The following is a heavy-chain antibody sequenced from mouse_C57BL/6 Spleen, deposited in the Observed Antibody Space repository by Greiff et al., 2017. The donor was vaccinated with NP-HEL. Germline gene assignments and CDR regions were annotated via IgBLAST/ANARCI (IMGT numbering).Heavy chain of an antibody. D-gene: IGHD1-1*01. V-gene: IGHV1-42*01. CDR3: ARDYYGSSYWYFDV. J-gene: IGHJ1*03. CDR2: INPSTGGT. CDR1: GYSFTGYY. Sequence: EVQGVESGPELVKPGASVKISCKASGYSFTGYYMNWVKQSPEKSLEWIGEINPSTGGTTYNQKFKAKATLTVDKSSSTAYMQLKSLTSEDSAVYYCARDYYGSSYWYFDVWGTGTTVTVSS.